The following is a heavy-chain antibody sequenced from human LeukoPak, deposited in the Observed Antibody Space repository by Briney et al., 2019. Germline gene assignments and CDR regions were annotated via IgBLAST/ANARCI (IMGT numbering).Heavy chain of an antibody. J-gene: IGHJ4*02. D-gene: IGHD6-13*01. Sequence: AASVKVSCKVSGYTLTELSMHWVRQAPGKGLEWMGGFDPEDGETIYAQKFRGRVTMTEDTSTDTAYMELSSLRSEDTAVYYCARDSGPYSSSLFDYWGQGTLVTVSS. CDR1: GYTLTELS. V-gene: IGHV1-24*01. CDR2: FDPEDGET. CDR3: ARDSGPYSSSLFDY.